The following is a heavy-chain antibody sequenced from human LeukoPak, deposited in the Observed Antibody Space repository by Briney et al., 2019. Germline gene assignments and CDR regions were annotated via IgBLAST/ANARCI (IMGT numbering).Heavy chain of an antibody. CDR2: ISSDGSNK. D-gene: IGHD4-17*01. J-gene: IGHJ3*02. CDR3: AREPGYGGNLDESFDI. V-gene: IGHV3-30-3*01. CDR1: GFTFSSYA. Sequence: PGRSLRLSCAASGFTFSSYAMHCVRQAPGKGLEWVAVISSDGSNKYYADSVKGRFTISRDNSKNTTYLQMNSLRAEDTAVYYCAREPGYGGNLDESFDIWGQGTMVTVSS.